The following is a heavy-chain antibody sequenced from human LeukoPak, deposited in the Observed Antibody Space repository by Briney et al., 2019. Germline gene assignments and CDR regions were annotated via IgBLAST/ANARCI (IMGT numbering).Heavy chain of an antibody. CDR3: ARALVSYSGIADPLFDY. D-gene: IGHD1-26*01. CDR2: MNPNSGNT. V-gene: IGHV1-8*03. Sequence: GASVKVSCKASGYTFSSYDINWVRQATGQGLEWMGWMNPNSGNTGYAQKFQGRVTITTNTSISTAYMELSSLTSEDTAVYYCARALVSYSGIADPLFDYWGQGTLVTVSS. CDR1: GYTFSSYD. J-gene: IGHJ4*02.